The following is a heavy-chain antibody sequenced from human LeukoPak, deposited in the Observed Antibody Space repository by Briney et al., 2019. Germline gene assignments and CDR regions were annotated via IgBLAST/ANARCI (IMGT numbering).Heavy chain of an antibody. Sequence: GGSLRLSCAASGFTFSSYAMSWVRQAPGKGLEWISYISTGSSYTNYADFVKGRFTISRDNAKNSLYLQMNSLTAEDTAVYYCARPQYSSSRNDAFDIWGQGTLVTVSS. J-gene: IGHJ3*02. D-gene: IGHD6-13*01. CDR3: ARPQYSSSRNDAFDI. CDR1: GFTFSSYA. CDR2: ISTGSSYT. V-gene: IGHV3-11*03.